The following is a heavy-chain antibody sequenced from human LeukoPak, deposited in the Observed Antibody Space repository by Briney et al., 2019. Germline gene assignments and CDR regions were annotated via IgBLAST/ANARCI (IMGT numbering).Heavy chain of an antibody. D-gene: IGHD3-16*01. CDR3: ARGYYEAFDY. Sequence: SETLSLTCAVSGASINSDHWNWIRQLPGKELEWMGNVDYNGTNKYHTSLRRRITISLDTSNNQFFWTLGSVTAADTALYFCARGYYEAFDYWGQGRLVTVSS. CDR2: VDYNGTN. J-gene: IGHJ4*02. V-gene: IGHV4-59*01. CDR1: GASINSDH.